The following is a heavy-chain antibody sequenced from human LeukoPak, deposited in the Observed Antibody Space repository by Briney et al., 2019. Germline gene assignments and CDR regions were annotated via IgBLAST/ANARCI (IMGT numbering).Heavy chain of an antibody. V-gene: IGHV3-23*01. CDR2: ISGSGGST. Sequence: GGSLRLSCAASGFTFSSYAMSWVRQAPGKGLEWVSAISGSGGSTYYADSVKGRFTISRDNSKNTLYLQMNSLRAEHTAVYYCAKDGEMGDYYGSGDYYMDVWGKGTTVTVSS. D-gene: IGHD3-10*01. J-gene: IGHJ6*03. CDR1: GFTFSSYA. CDR3: AKDGEMGDYYGSGDYYMDV.